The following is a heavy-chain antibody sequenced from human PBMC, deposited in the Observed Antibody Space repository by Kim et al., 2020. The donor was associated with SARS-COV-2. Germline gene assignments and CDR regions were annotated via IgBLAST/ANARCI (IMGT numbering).Heavy chain of an antibody. CDR3: ARAHLGGWGPQDS. Sequence: GGSLRLSCAASGFTFTNYGVHWVRQAPGKGLEWVAVVWNDGTNKNYADSVKGRFTISRDNSKNTLYLQMNSLRAEDTALYYCARAHLGGWGPQDSWGQGTLVTVSS. D-gene: IGHD3-16*01. CDR1: GFTFTNYG. V-gene: IGHV3-33*01. J-gene: IGHJ4*02. CDR2: VWNDGTNK.